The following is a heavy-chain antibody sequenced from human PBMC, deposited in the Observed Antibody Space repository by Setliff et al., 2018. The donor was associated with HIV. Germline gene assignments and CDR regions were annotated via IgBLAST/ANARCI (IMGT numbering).Heavy chain of an antibody. CDR1: GFTFSSYW. CDR2: IKQDGSEK. V-gene: IGHV3-7*01. D-gene: IGHD3-16*01. J-gene: IGHJ3*02. CDR3: ARIGPLRFDAFDI. Sequence: LRLSCAASGFTFSSYWMSWVRQAPGKGLEWVANIKQDGSEKYYVDSVRGRFTISRDNVKNSLYLQMNSLRAEDTAVYYCARIGPLRFDAFDIWGQGTMVTVSS.